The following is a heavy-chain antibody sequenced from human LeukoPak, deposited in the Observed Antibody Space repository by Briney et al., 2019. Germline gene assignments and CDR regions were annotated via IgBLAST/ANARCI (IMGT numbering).Heavy chain of an antibody. CDR1: GFTFSSYA. CDR3: ARGPVLRYFDWLLSARPYYYYGMDV. Sequence: PGGSLRLSCGASGFTFSSYAMAWVRQAPGKGLEWVSAIRGTGSSTYYADSVKGRFTISRDNSKNTLYLQMNSLRAEDTAVYYCARGPVLRYFDWLLSARPYYYYGMDVWGQGTTVTVSS. V-gene: IGHV3-23*01. J-gene: IGHJ6*02. D-gene: IGHD3-9*01. CDR2: IRGTGSST.